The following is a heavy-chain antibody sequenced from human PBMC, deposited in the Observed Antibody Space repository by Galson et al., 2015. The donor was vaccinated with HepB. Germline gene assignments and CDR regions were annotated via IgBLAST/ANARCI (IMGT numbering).Heavy chain of an antibody. V-gene: IGHV3-73*01. J-gene: IGHJ4*02. D-gene: IGHD3-22*01. CDR1: GFIFSGSA. CDR3: TTYSDYYRSSSYSD. Sequence: SLRLSCAASGFIFSGSAIHWVRQASGKGLEWVGRIRSKANTYATDYAASMKGRFTISRDDSKNTAYLQMNSLKTKDTAVYYCTTYSDYYRSSSYSDWGRGTLVTVSS. CDR2: IRSKANTYAT.